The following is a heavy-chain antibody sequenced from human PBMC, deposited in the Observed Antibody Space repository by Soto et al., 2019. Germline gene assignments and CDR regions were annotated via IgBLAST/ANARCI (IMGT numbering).Heavy chain of an antibody. V-gene: IGHV3-11*01. Sequence: GGSLRLSCAASGFTFSDYYMSWIRQAPGKGLEWVSHISSGGSIIHNADSVKGRFTISRDNAKNSLYLQMNGLRAEDAAVYYCARVMTTVTSVFYYFDYWGQGTLVTVSS. CDR3: ARVMTTVTSVFYYFDY. D-gene: IGHD4-4*01. CDR1: GFTFSDYY. J-gene: IGHJ4*02. CDR2: ISSGGSII.